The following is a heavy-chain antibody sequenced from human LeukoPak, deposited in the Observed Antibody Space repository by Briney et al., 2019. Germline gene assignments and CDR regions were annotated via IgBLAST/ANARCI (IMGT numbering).Heavy chain of an antibody. CDR3: ARVKMVRGALKNYYYYFGMDV. Sequence: GASVKVSCKASGYTFTIYDINWVRQATGQGLEWMGWMNPNSGNTGYAQKFQGRVTMTRNTSISTAYMELSSLRSEDTAVYYCARVKMVRGALKNYYYYFGMDVWGQGTTVTVSS. CDR1: GYTFTIYD. D-gene: IGHD3-10*01. V-gene: IGHV1-8*01. CDR2: MNPNSGNT. J-gene: IGHJ6*02.